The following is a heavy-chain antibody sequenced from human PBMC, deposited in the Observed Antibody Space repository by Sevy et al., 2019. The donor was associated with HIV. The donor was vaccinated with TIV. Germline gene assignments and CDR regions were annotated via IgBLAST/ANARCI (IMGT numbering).Heavy chain of an antibody. V-gene: IGHV3-7*01. CDR2: IKKDGSEK. CDR3: ARRIAARPHDAFDI. D-gene: IGHD6-6*01. Sequence: GGSLRLSCAASGFTFSSYWMSWVRQAPGKGLEWVANIKKDGSEKYYVDSVKGRFTISRDNAKNSLYLQMNSLRAEDTAVYYCARRIAARPHDAFDIWGQGTMVTVSS. CDR1: GFTFSSYW. J-gene: IGHJ3*02.